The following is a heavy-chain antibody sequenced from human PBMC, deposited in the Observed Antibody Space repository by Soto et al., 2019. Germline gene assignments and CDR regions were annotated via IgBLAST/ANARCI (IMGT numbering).Heavy chain of an antibody. D-gene: IGHD3-22*01. Sequence: SETLSLTCTVSGGSISGRCWSWVRQPPGKGLEWIGYFCYTGSTNYNPSLKSRVTISVDRSKTQCSLKLTSVTAADTAVYYCAKSHYDSSGYYIIDHWGQGTLVTVSS. CDR1: GGSISGRC. V-gene: IGHV4-59*01. CDR2: FCYTGST. CDR3: AKSHYDSSGYYIIDH. J-gene: IGHJ5*02.